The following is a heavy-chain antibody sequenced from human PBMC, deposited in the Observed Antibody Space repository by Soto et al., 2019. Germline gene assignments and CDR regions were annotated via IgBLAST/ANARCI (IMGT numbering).Heavy chain of an antibody. J-gene: IGHJ4*02. V-gene: IGHV3-33*01. D-gene: IGHD1-26*01. Sequence: QVQLVESGGGVVQPGRSLRLSCAASGFTFSSYGMHWVRQAPGKGLEWVAVIWYDGSNKYYADSVKGRFTISRDNSKNTLYLQMNSLRAEDTAVYYCAGGGSWYSGTHWQDYWGQGTLVTVSS. CDR3: AGGGSWYSGTHWQDY. CDR1: GFTFSSYG. CDR2: IWYDGSNK.